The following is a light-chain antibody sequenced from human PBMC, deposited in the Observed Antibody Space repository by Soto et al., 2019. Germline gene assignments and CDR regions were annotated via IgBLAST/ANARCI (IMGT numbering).Light chain of an antibody. CDR2: GAS. J-gene: IGKJ5*01. CDR3: QQYHTSPIT. CDR1: QSVSYY. V-gene: IGKV3-20*01. Sequence: EIVLTQSPGTLSLSPGERATLSCRASQSVSYYLAWYQQKPGQAPRLLIYGASSRATGIPDRFSGSGSGTDFTLTISRLEPEDFAVYYCQQYHTSPITFGQGTRLEIK.